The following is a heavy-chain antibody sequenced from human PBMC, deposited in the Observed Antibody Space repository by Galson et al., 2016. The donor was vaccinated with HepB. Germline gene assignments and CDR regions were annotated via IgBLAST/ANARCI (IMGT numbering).Heavy chain of an antibody. Sequence: SLRLSCATSGFTFSRSWMSWVRQAPGKGLEWVANIKQDGSEKYYVDSVRGRFSISRDNAKNSLYLQMNSLRAEDTAVYYCARVLAHTSSPDFDYWGQGTLVTVSS. V-gene: IGHV3-7*01. CDR3: ARVLAHTSSPDFDY. J-gene: IGHJ4*02. CDR2: IKQDGSEK. CDR1: GFTFSRSW. D-gene: IGHD6-13*01.